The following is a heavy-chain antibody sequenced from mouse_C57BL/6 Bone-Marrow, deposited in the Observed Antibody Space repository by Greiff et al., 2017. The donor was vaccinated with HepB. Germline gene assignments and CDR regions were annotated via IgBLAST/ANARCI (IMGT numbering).Heavy chain of an antibody. V-gene: IGHV5-4*03. D-gene: IGHD1-1*01. J-gene: IGHJ1*03. CDR1: GFTFSSYA. Sequence: EVKVVESGGGLVKPGGSLKLSCAASGFTFSSYAMSWVRQTPEKRLEWVATISDGGSYTYYPDNVKGRFTISRDNAKNNLYLQMSHLKSEDTAMYYCARSKVLLPHWYFDVWGTGTTVTVSS. CDR3: ARSKVLLPHWYFDV. CDR2: ISDGGSYT.